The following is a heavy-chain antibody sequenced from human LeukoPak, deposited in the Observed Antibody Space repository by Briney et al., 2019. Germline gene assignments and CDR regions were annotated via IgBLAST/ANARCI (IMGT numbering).Heavy chain of an antibody. V-gene: IGHV4-59*08. J-gene: IGHJ4*02. CDR3: ARLNVLDSSVLHHFDH. CDR1: GGSISHYY. D-gene: IGHD6-13*01. Sequence: SETLSLTWTVSGGSISHYYWSWIRQPPGKGLEWIAYINYSGNTDYNPSLKSRVTISVDTSKNHFSLKLNSVTAADTAVYYCARLNVLDSSVLHHFDHWGQGTLVTVSS. CDR2: INYSGNT.